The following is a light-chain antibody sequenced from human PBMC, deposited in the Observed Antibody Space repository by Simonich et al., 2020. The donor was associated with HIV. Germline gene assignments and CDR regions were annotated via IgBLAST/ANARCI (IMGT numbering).Light chain of an antibody. CDR1: QSLRHSDGKPY. Sequence: DIGMTQTPLSLSVIPGQPASFSCKSSQSLRHSDGKPYLYWSLQKPGQSPKLLIYEVSSRFSGVPDRFSGSGSGTDFTLKISRVEAEDVGVYYCMQALQTPITFGQGTRLEIK. V-gene: IGKV2-29*02. J-gene: IGKJ5*01. CDR3: MQALQTPIT. CDR2: EVS.